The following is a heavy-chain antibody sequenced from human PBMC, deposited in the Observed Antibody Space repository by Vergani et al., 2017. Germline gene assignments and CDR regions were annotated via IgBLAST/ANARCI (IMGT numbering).Heavy chain of an antibody. CDR2: ISSSSSYI. CDR3: ARDHPRGCSYGIGY. J-gene: IGHJ4*02. D-gene: IGHD5-18*01. CDR1: GFTFSSYS. Sequence: EVQLVESGGGLVKPGGSLRLSCAASGFTFSSYSMNWVRQAPGKGLEWVSSISSSSSYIYYADSVKGRFTISRDNAKNSLYLQMNSLRAEDTAVYYCARDHPRGCSYGIGYWGQGTLVTVSS. V-gene: IGHV3-21*01.